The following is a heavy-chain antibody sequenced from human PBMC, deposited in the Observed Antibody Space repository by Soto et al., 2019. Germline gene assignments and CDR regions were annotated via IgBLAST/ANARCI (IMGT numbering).Heavy chain of an antibody. J-gene: IGHJ4*02. CDR3: ASSSTGNGYFDY. CDR2: INHSGST. CDR1: GGSFSGYY. V-gene: IGHV4-34*01. D-gene: IGHD4-17*01. Sequence: QVQLQQWGAGLLKPSETLSLTCAVYGGSFSGYYWSWIRQPPGKGLEWIGEINHSGSTNYSPSLKSRVTISVDTSKNQFSLKLSSVTAADTAVYYCASSSTGNGYFDYWGQGTLVTVSS.